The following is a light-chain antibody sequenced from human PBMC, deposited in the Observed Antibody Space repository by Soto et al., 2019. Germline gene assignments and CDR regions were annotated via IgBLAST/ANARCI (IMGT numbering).Light chain of an antibody. Sequence: DIQMSQFPSSLSASEGDRVTITCRASQTTNTWLAWYQQKPGTAPKLLIYDASSLEGGVPSRFSASGSGTEFTLTISSLQPDDLATYYCQQYISYPYTFGQG. J-gene: IGKJ2*01. CDR3: QQYISYPYT. CDR1: QTTNTW. V-gene: IGKV1-5*01. CDR2: DAS.